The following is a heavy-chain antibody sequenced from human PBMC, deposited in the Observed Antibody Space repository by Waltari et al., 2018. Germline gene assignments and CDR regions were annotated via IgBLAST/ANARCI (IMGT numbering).Heavy chain of an antibody. CDR1: GDSVSSAYL. D-gene: IGHD2-15*01. V-gene: IGHV4-4*02. Sequence: QLQLQESGPGLVKPSGTLSLSCAVSGDSVSSAYLWNWVRQSPQKGLEWIGQVHGSGRTNYNPPFASRATVSLDPSKSLLSLKVTSATAADTAVYYCARDRGRGLYRDTWGPGTLFTVSP. J-gene: IGHJ5*02. CDR3: ARDRGRGLYRDT. CDR2: VHGSGRT.